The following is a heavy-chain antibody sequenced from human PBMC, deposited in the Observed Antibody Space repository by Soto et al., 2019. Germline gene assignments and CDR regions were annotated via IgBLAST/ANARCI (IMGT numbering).Heavy chain of an antibody. D-gene: IGHD1-26*01. J-gene: IGHJ6*02. CDR1: GGTFDNFI. V-gene: IGHV1-69*13. CDR3: ARNGTYSSSLSQYSGMDV. CDR2: IVPMLGTP. Sequence: ASVKVSCKASGGTFDNFIMNWVRQTPGRGLEWMGGIVPMLGTPTYAEKFKGRVTISATGSTSTMYMEVTSLRSEDTAIYYCARNGTYSSSLSQYSGMDVWGQGTTVTV.